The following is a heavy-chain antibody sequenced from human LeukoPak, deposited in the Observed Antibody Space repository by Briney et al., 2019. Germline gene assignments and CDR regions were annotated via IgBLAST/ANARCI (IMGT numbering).Heavy chain of an antibody. V-gene: IGHV3-49*03. CDR2: IRSKAYGGTT. J-gene: IGHJ4*02. D-gene: IGHD1-26*01. CDR1: GFTFGDYA. Sequence: PGGSLRLSCTASGFTFGDYAMSWFRQAPGKGLAWVGFIRSKAYGGTTEYAASVKGRFTISRDDSKSIAYLQMNSLKTEDTAVYYCTSDEGEDTSYWGQGTLVTVSS. CDR3: TSDEGEDTSY.